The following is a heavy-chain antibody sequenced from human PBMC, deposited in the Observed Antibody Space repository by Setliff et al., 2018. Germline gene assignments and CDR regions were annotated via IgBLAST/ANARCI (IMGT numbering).Heavy chain of an antibody. D-gene: IGHD3-10*01. J-gene: IGHJ4*02. CDR3: AKSSGSSSATNLEY. Sequence: PAVSLRLSCTTSGFTFFSYTMNWVRQAPGKGLEWVSAITDDGDTTHYAGSVKGRFTIDRDNTNSKLYLQMNSLRVEDTALYYCAKSSGSSSATNLEYLGPGTLVTVSS. CDR1: GFTFFSYT. CDR2: ITDDGDTT. V-gene: IGHV3-23*01.